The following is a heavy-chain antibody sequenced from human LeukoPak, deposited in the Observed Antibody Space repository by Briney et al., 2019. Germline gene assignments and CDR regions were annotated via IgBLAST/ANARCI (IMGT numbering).Heavy chain of an antibody. CDR1: GFTFSSYS. D-gene: IGHD3-9*01. V-gene: IGHV3-48*04. CDR2: ISSSGSTI. CDR3: ARLRYFDPFDY. J-gene: IGHJ4*02. Sequence: PGGSLRLSCAASGFTFSSYSMNWVRQAPGKGLEWVSYISSSGSTIYYADSVKGRFTISRDNAKNSLYLQMNSLRAEDTAVYYCARLRYFDPFDYWGQGTLVTVSS.